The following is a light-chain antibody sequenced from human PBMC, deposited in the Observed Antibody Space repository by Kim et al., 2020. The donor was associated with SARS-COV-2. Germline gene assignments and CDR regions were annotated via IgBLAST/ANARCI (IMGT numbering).Light chain of an antibody. V-gene: IGKV1-12*01. CDR3: QQPTSFPVA. CDR2: SAS. J-gene: IGKJ4*01. CDR1: HDISTF. Sequence: DIQMTQSPSHVTASVGDRVSITCRASHDISTFLAWYQQRPGRAPKLLIYSASNLESGVPSRFSGSGSGTEFTLTISSLQPEDIATYYCQQPTSFPVAFGGGTKVEIK.